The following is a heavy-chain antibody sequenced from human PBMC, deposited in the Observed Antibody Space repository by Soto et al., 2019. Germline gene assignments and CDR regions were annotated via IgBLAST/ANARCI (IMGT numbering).Heavy chain of an antibody. CDR2: ISGSGGGT. CDR1: GFTFSSYA. V-gene: IGHV3-23*01. J-gene: IGHJ5*02. CDR3: AKDALYSSSWYYLFDP. D-gene: IGHD6-13*01. Sequence: GGSLRLSCAASGFTFSSYAMSWVRQAPGKGLEWVSAISGSGGGTYYADSVKGRFTISRDNSKNTLFLQMNSLRAEDTAVYYCAKDALYSSSWYYLFDPWGRGTQVTVSS.